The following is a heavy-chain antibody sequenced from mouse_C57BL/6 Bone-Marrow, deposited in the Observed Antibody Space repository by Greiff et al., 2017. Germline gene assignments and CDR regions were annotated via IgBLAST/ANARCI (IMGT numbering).Heavy chain of an antibody. CDR2: IHPNSGST. J-gene: IGHJ2*01. Sequence: QVQLQQPGAELVKPGASVKLSCKASGYTFTSYWMHWVKQRPGQGLEWIGMIHPNSGSTNYNEKFKSKATLTVDKSSNTAYMQLSSLTSEDSAVYYCARTHAAYFDYWGQGTTLTVSS. V-gene: IGHV1-64*01. CDR3: ARTHAAYFDY. CDR1: GYTFTSYW.